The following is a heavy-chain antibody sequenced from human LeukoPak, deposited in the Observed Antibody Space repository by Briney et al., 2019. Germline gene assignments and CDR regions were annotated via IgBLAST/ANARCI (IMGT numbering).Heavy chain of an antibody. CDR2: INPSGGST. V-gene: IGHV1-46*04. Sequence: ASVKVSCKASGYTFTSYYVHCVRQAPGQGLEWRGIINPSGGSTSYAQKLQGRVTMTRDMSTSTVYKELSSLRSEDTAVYYCARVHSSSWYLNYYYYMDVWGEGTTVTVSS. D-gene: IGHD6-13*01. CDR1: GYTFTSYY. J-gene: IGHJ6*03. CDR3: ARVHSSSWYLNYYYYMDV.